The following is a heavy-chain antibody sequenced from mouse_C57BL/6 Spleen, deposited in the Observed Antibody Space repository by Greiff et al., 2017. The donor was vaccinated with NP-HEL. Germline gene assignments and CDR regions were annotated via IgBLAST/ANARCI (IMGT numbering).Heavy chain of an antibody. CDR1: GYTFTSYW. J-gene: IGHJ3*01. D-gene: IGHD2-5*01. CDR3: ARSSYYSNYGGWFAY. V-gene: IGHV1-64*01. Sequence: QVQLQQPGAELVKPGASVKLSCKASGYTFTSYWMHWVKQRPGQGLEWIGMIHPNSGSTNYNEKFKSKATLTVDKSSSTAYMQLSSLTSEDSAVYYCARSSYYSNYGGWFAYWGQGTLVTVSA. CDR2: IHPNSGST.